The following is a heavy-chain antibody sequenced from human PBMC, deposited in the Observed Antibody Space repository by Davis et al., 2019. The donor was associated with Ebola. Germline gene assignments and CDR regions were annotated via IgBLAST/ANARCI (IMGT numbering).Heavy chain of an antibody. Sequence: PGGSLRLSCAASGFTFSSYAMSWVRQAPGKGLEWVSAISGSGGSTYYADSVKGRFTISRDNSKNTLYLQMNSLRAEDTAIYYCAKDKNYDFWRGYPHDAFDIWGQGTVVTVSS. V-gene: IGHV3-23*01. CDR3: AKDKNYDFWRGYPHDAFDI. CDR2: ISGSGGST. D-gene: IGHD3-3*01. J-gene: IGHJ3*02. CDR1: GFTFSSYA.